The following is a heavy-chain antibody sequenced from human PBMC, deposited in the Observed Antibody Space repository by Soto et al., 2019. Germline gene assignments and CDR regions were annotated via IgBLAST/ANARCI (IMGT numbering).Heavy chain of an antibody. CDR1: GFTFSRVS. CDR2: ISSGSSDT. J-gene: IGHJ4*02. Sequence: GSLRLSCEASGFTFSRVSMNWARQVPGKGLEWVASISSGSSDTWYADSVKGRFIISRDNAQNSLFLQMNTLRPEDTAMYYCARVAYWGPGTQVTVS. V-gene: IGHV3-21*01. CDR3: ARVAY.